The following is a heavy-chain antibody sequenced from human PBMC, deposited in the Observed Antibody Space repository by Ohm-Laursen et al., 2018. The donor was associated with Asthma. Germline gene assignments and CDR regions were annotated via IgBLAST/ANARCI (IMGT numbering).Heavy chain of an antibody. D-gene: IGHD2-2*01. V-gene: IGHV3-30*03. CDR3: VRGCSSTSCRYYYDMDV. Sequence: SLRLSCAASGFTFSSYGMHWVRQAPGKGLEWVAVISYDGSNKYYADSVKGRFTISRDNSKNTLYLQMNSLRAEDTAVYYCVRGCSSTSCRYYYDMDVWGQGTTVTVSS. J-gene: IGHJ6*02. CDR2: ISYDGSNK. CDR1: GFTFSSYG.